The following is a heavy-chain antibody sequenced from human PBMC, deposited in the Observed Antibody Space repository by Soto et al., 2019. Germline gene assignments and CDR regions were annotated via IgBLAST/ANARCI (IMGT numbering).Heavy chain of an antibody. CDR3: AKVGRGNGDYWYFDL. J-gene: IGHJ2*01. CDR2: ISGSGGDT. CDR1: GFTFSTFG. V-gene: IGHV3-23*01. Sequence: EVQLLESGGGLVQPGGSPRLSCAASGFTFSTFGMSRVRQAPGKGLEWVSAISGSGGDTHYADSVKGRFTISRDNSKMTLYLQMNSLRAEDTAVYFCAKVGRGNGDYWYFDLWGRGTLVTVSS. D-gene: IGHD4-17*01.